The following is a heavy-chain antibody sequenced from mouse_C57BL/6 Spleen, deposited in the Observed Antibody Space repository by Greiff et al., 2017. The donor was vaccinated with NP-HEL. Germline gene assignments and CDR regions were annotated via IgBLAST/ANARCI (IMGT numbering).Heavy chain of an antibody. J-gene: IGHJ3*01. CDR1: GFSLTSYG. CDR2: IWSGGST. D-gene: IGHD2-4*01. Sequence: QVQLKQSGPGLVQPSQSLSITCTVSGFSLTSYGVHWVRQSPGKGLEWLGVIWSGGSTDYNAAFISRLSISKDNSKSQVFFKMNSLQADDTAIYYCASYYDYDADAWFAYWGQGTLVTVSA. CDR3: ASYYDYDADAWFAY. V-gene: IGHV2-2*01.